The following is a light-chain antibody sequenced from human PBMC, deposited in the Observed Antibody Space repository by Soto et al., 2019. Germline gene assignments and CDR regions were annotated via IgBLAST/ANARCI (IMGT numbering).Light chain of an antibody. CDR2: GAY. CDR1: QILLHSDGKTY. Sequence: IVMTHTTVSRSVTPVHPASISFRSSQILLHSDGKTYLYWYLQKPGQPPQLLIYGAYSRATGIPDRFSGRGSGTDFTLTISRLEPEDFAVYYCQEYGTSPQKFGQGTKVDIK. CDR3: QEYGTSPQK. V-gene: IGKV2-29*01. J-gene: IGKJ1*01.